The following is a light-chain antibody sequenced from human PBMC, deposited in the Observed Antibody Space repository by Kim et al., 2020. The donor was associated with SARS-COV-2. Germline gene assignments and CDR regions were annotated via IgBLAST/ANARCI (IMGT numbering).Light chain of an antibody. CDR2: EDT. Sequence: PGPTARITCSGDALPKQYAYWFQQKPGQAPVVVIFEDTERPSGIPERFSGSTSGTTVTLTISGVQAEDEADYYCQSADSSDTFWVFGGGTQLTVL. V-gene: IGLV3-25*03. J-gene: IGLJ3*02. CDR3: QSADSSDTFWV. CDR1: ALPKQY.